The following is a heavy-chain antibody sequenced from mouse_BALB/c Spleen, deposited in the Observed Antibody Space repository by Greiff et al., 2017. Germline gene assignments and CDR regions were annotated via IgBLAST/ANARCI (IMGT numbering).Heavy chain of an antibody. CDR2: IWAGGST. V-gene: IGHV2-9*02. J-gene: IGHJ4*01. Sequence: VQLQQSGPGLVAPSQSLSITCTVSGFSLTSYGVHWVRQPPGKGLEWLGVIWAGGSTNYNSALMSRLSISKDNSKSQVFLKMNSLQTDDTAMYYCARDPYDGYYVYYAMDYWGQGTSVTVSS. CDR1: GFSLTSYG. D-gene: IGHD2-3*01. CDR3: ARDPYDGYYVYYAMDY.